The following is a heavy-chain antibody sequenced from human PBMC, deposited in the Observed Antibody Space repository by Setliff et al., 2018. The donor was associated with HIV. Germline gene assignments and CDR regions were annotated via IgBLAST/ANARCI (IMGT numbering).Heavy chain of an antibody. Sequence: PSETLSLTCTVSGSSISSTSYYWGWIRQPPGKGLEWIGSVYNSGSTYYNPSLKSRVTIAVGTSKNQFSLKLSSVTAADTALYYCVRSRITMVRGVIIGRNWLDPWGQGILVTVSS. J-gene: IGHJ5*02. CDR1: GSSISSTSYY. V-gene: IGHV4-39*01. D-gene: IGHD3-10*01. CDR2: VYNSGST. CDR3: VRSRITMVRGVIIGRNWLDP.